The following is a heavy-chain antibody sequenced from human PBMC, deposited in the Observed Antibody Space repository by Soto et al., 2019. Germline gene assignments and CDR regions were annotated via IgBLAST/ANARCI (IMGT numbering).Heavy chain of an antibody. Sequence: EVQLVESGGGLVQPGGSLRLSCVASGFTFSTYSMTWVRQAPGKGLEWISYISGSGGTIYYADSVKGRFTISRDNAKNSLYLQMNSLRHEDTAAVYCARGMILDGLFIDWYFDMWGRGTPVTVSS. J-gene: IGHJ2*01. CDR1: GFTFSTYS. CDR3: ARGMILDGLFIDWYFDM. D-gene: IGHD3-9*01. V-gene: IGHV3-48*02. CDR2: ISGSGGTI.